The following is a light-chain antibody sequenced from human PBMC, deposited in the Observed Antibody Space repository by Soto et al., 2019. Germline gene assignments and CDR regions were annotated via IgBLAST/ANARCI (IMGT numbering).Light chain of an antibody. CDR3: QSYDSSLTVV. J-gene: IGLJ2*01. V-gene: IGLV1-40*01. Sequence: QSVLTQPPSVSGAPGQRVTISCTGSSSNIGAGYDVHWYQQVPGTAPKLLIYGNINRPSGVPDRFSGSKSGTSASLAITGLQADDEADYYSQSYDSSLTVVFGGGTKLTV. CDR1: SSNIGAGYD. CDR2: GNI.